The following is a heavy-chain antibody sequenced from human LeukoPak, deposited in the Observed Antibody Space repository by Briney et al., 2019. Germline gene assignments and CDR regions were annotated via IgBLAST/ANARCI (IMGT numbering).Heavy chain of an antibody. V-gene: IGHV4-4*07. D-gene: IGHD3-22*01. CDR3: ARHPLGGRYYYDSSGYFDY. CDR2: IYSSGST. CDR1: GGSISRYY. Sequence: SETLSLTCTVSGGSISRYYWTWIRQPAGEGLEWIGRIYSSGSTHYNPSLRSRVTISVDTSKNQFSLKLSSVTAADTAVYYCARHPLGGRYYYDSSGYFDYWGQGTLVTVSS. J-gene: IGHJ4*02.